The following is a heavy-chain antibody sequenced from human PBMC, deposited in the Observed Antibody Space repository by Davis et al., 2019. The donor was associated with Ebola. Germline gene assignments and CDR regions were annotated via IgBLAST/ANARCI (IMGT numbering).Heavy chain of an antibody. CDR3: ARLWAYYDILTGSYYFDY. J-gene: IGHJ4*02. V-gene: IGHV4-59*08. D-gene: IGHD3-9*01. Sequence: PSETLSLTCTVSGGSISSYYWSWIRQPPGKGLEWIGYIYYSGSTNYNPSLKSRVTISVDTSKNQFSLKLSSVTAADTAVYYCARLWAYYDILTGSYYFDYWGQGTLVTVSS. CDR2: IYYSGST. CDR1: GGSISSYY.